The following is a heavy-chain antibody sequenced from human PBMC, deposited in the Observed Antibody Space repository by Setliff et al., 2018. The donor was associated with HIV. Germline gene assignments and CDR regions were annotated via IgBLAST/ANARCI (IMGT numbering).Heavy chain of an antibody. V-gene: IGHV4-4*02. CDR1: GGSISSNW. D-gene: IGHD1-26*01. Sequence: SETLSLTCTVSGGSISSNWWSWVRQSPGKGLEWIGEIYHSGSTHYNPSLQSRVTISVDKSKSQFSLRLKSVTAADTALYYCASGSPFDGFDMWGQGTMVTVSS. CDR2: IYHSGST. CDR3: ASGSPFDGFDM. J-gene: IGHJ3*02.